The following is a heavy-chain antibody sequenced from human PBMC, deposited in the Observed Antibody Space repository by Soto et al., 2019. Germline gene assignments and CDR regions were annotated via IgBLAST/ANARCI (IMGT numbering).Heavy chain of an antibody. J-gene: IGHJ4*02. CDR1: GYTFTSYY. CDR2: INPSGGST. V-gene: IGHV1-46*01. D-gene: IGHD3-22*01. CDR3: ARSLSPYYYDSSGYPDY. Sequence: ASVKVSCKASGYTFTSYYMHWVRQAPGQGLEWMGIINPSGGSTSYAQKFQGRVTMTRDTSTSTVYMELSSLRSEDTAVYYCARSLSPYYYDSSGYPDYWGQGTLVTV.